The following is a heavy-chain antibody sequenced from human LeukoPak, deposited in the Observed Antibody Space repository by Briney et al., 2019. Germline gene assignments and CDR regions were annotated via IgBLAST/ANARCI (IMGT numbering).Heavy chain of an antibody. CDR1: GFTVSSNY. J-gene: IGHJ4*02. D-gene: IGHD6-19*01. CDR3: TRGDSSGWYF. CDR2: IYSGGST. V-gene: IGHV3-53*01. Sequence: PGGSLRLSCAASGFTVSSNYMSWVRQAPGKGLEWVSVIYSGGSTYYADSVKGRFTISRDNAENSLYLQMNSLTAEDTAVYYCTRGDSSGWYFGGQGTLVAVSS.